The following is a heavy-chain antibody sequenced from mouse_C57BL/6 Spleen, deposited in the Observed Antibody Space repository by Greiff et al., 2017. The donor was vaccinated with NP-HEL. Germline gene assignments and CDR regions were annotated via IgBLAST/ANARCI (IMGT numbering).Heavy chain of an antibody. Sequence: QVQLQQSGAELVRPGTSVKVSCKASGYAFTNYLIEWVKQRPGQGLEWIGVINPGSGGTNYNEKFKGKATLTADKSSSTAYMQLSSLTSEDSAVYFCARGRRDYYGSFFDYWGQGTTLTVSS. D-gene: IGHD1-1*01. V-gene: IGHV1-54*01. J-gene: IGHJ2*01. CDR1: GYAFTNYL. CDR3: ARGRRDYYGSFFDY. CDR2: INPGSGGT.